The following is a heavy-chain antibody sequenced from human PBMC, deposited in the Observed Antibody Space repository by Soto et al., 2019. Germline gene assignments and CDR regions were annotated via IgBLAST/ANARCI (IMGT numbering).Heavy chain of an antibody. CDR2: IIPIFGTA. V-gene: IGHV1-69*13. D-gene: IGHD2-2*01. Sequence: VASVKVSCKASGGTFSSYAISWVRQAPGQGLEWMGGIIPIFGTANYAQKFQGRVTITADESTSTAYMELSSLRSEDTAVYYCASTPAAMGPGAFDIWGQGTMVTVSS. CDR1: GGTFSSYA. J-gene: IGHJ3*02. CDR3: ASTPAAMGPGAFDI.